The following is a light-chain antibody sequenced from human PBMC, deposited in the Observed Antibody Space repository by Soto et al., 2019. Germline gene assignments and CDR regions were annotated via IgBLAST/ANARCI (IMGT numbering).Light chain of an antibody. CDR3: QSYDSSLGGLVV. V-gene: IGLV1-40*01. CDR2: GNS. J-gene: IGLJ2*01. CDR1: SSNIGAGYD. Sequence: QSVLTQPPSVSGAPGQRVTISCTGSSSNIGAGYDVHWYQQLPGTAPKLLIYGNSNRPSGVPDQFSGSKSGTSASLAITGLQAEDEADYYCQSYDSSLGGLVVFGGGTQLTVL.